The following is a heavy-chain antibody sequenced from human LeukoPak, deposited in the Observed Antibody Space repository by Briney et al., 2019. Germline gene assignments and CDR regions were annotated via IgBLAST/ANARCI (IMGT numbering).Heavy chain of an antibody. CDR3: AKGKTGRFLEWLLFDH. D-gene: IGHD3-3*01. V-gene: IGHV3-23*01. CDR2: ISGSGGNT. CDR1: GFTFSSYA. Sequence: GGTLRLSCVASGFTFSSYAMSWVRQAAGNGLEWVSTISGSGGNTYFADSVKGRFTISRDNSKNTLYLQMDSLRADDTAVYYCAKGKTGRFLEWLLFDHWGQGTLVTVSS. J-gene: IGHJ4*02.